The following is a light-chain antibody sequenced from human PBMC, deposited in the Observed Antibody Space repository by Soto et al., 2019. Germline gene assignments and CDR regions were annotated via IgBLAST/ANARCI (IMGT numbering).Light chain of an antibody. Sequence: KSQSPSSLSASVGDRVTITCRASQSINTFLNWYQQKPGKAPKLLIYAASSLQSEVPSRFSGSGSGTDFTLTISSLQPEDFATYYCQQTYSFPLAFGPGTKVDIK. V-gene: IGKV1-39*01. CDR1: QSINTF. CDR3: QQTYSFPLA. J-gene: IGKJ3*01. CDR2: AAS.